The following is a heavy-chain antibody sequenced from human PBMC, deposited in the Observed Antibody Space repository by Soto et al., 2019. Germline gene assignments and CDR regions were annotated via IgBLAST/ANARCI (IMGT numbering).Heavy chain of an antibody. CDR2: ISTYNGNT. D-gene: IGHD2-8*01. J-gene: IGHJ5*02. CDR1: GYSFSNSG. Sequence: QVELVQSGPEVKKPGASVKVSCKASGYSFSNSGFSWMRQAPGQGLEWMGWISTYNGNTNYAQKFQGRLSMTRDTSTTTAFMELTTLRSDDTAVYYCARDEYNNGRNWLNPWGQGTQVTVTS. V-gene: IGHV1-18*01. CDR3: ARDEYNNGRNWLNP.